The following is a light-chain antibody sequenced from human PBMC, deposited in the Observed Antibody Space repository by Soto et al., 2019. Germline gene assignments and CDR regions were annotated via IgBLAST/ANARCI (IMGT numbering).Light chain of an antibody. Sequence: QSALTQPASVSGSPGQSITISCTGSSSDVGGYNHVSWYQQHPGKAPKLMIYEVSNRPSGVSNRFSGSKSGNTASLTISGLQAEDEADFYCAAWDDSLNGCVFGTGTKVTVL. CDR3: AAWDDSLNGCV. J-gene: IGLJ1*01. CDR1: SSDVGGYNH. CDR2: EVS. V-gene: IGLV2-14*01.